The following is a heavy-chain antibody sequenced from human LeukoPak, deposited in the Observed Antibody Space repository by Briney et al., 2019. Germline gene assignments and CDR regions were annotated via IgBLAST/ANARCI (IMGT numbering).Heavy chain of an antibody. J-gene: IGHJ4*02. CDR1: GGAISYYY. CDR3: ARGHASGNSPAY. CDR2: LYNRGST. V-gene: IGHV4-59*01. Sequence: SETLSLTCTVSGGAISYYYWSWIRQSPGKGLECVGYLYNRGSTKYNPSLKSRVTISVDTSKNQFSLNLTSVTSADTAVYYCARGHASGNSPAYWGPGTLVTVSS. D-gene: IGHD3-10*01.